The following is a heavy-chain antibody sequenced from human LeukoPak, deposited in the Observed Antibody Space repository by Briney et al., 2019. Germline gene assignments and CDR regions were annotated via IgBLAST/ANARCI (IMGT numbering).Heavy chain of an antibody. J-gene: IGHJ6*03. CDR3: ARGGRDYYYYYMDV. D-gene: IGHD3-10*01. CDR1: GFTFNNYE. Sequence: GGSLRLSCAASGFTFNNYEMYWVRQAPGKGLERLSYISTTGSTVYYADSVKGRFTISRDNAKNSLHLQLNSLRADDTAVYYCARGGRDYYYYYMDVWGKGTTVTVSS. CDR2: ISTTGSTV. V-gene: IGHV3-48*03.